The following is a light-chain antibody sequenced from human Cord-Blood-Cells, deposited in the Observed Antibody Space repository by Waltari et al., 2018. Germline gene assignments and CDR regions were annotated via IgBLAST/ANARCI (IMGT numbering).Light chain of an antibody. CDR2: QDS. CDR3: QAWDSSTVV. J-gene: IGLJ2*01. CDR1: KLGDKY. V-gene: IGLV3-1*01. Sequence: SYELTQPPSVSVSPGQTASITCSGDKLGDKYACWYQQKPGQSPVLVIYQDSKRRSGIPERFSCYNSGNTATLTISGTQAMDEADYYCQAWDSSTVVFGGGTKLTVL.